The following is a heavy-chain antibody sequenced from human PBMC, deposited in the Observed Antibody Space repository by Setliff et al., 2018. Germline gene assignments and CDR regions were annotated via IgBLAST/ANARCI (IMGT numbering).Heavy chain of an antibody. CDR2: IQYDGTKK. V-gene: IGHV3-30*02. CDR3: AKDRTGSYKYFFDQ. CDR1: GFTFSGYG. J-gene: IGHJ4*02. D-gene: IGHD1-1*01. Sequence: GGSLRLSCAASGFTFSGYGMHWVRQAPGKGLEGVTFIQYDGTKKNYADSVNGRFTVSRDNSRNTLYLQMNSLRAEDTAIYYCAKDRTGSYKYFFDQWGQGTQVTVSS.